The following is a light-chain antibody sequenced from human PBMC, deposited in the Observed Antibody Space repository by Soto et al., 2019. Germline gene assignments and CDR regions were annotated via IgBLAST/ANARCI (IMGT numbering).Light chain of an antibody. CDR3: SSYTSSSTLLVV. J-gene: IGLJ2*01. Sequence: QSVLTQPASVSGSPGQSITISCTGTSSDVGGFNYVSWYQQHPAKAPKLVIFDVSDRPSGVSNRFSGSKSGNTASLTISGLQAEDEADYYCSSYTSSSTLLVVFGGGTKLTVL. CDR1: SSDVGGFNY. CDR2: DVS. V-gene: IGLV2-14*01.